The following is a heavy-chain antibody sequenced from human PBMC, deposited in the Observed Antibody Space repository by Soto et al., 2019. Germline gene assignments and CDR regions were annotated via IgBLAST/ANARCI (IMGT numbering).Heavy chain of an antibody. CDR1: GYSFTSYW. Sequence: PGESLKISCKGSGYSFTSYWLGWVRQMPGKGLEWMGIIYPGDSDTRYSPSLQGQVTISADKSISTAYLQWSSLKASDTAMYYCARKESRYYDSSGPVDYWGQGTLVTVSS. J-gene: IGHJ4*02. D-gene: IGHD3-22*01. V-gene: IGHV5-51*01. CDR3: ARKESRYYDSSGPVDY. CDR2: IYPGDSDT.